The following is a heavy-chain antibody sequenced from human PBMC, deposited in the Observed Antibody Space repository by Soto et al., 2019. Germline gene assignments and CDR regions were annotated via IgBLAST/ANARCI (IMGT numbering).Heavy chain of an antibody. Sequence: QITLKESGPTLVKATQPLTLTCTLSGFSLTTNGVGVGWLRQPPGKAPEWPALIFWDDDKRYSPSLNSRLTITTDSSSNRVFLTVTNVDRIAAGTYFCAHGGVGAMFNSWGQGTLVTVSS. CDR1: GFSLTTNGVG. CDR2: IFWDDDK. CDR3: AHGGVGAMFNS. V-gene: IGHV2-5*02. D-gene: IGHD1-26*01. J-gene: IGHJ4*02.